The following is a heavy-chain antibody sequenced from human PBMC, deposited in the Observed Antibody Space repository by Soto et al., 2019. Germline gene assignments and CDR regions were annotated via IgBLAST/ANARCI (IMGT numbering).Heavy chain of an antibody. CDR3: ARGYGGPIGWFDP. D-gene: IGHD3-16*01. Sequence: QAPGQRLEWMGWINAGNGNTKYSQKFQGRVTITRDTSASTAYMELSSLRSEDTAVFYCARGYGGPIGWFDPWGQGTLVTVSS. V-gene: IGHV1-3*01. J-gene: IGHJ5*02. CDR2: INAGNGNT.